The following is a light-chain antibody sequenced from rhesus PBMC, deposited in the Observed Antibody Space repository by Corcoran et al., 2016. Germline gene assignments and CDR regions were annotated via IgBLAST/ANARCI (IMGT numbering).Light chain of an antibody. CDR2: RAF. Sequence: DIQMTKSPSSLSASVGDTVTITCRASQRISNWLAWYQQKPGKAPKLLIYRAFSLQSGVPSRFTAGGSGADFTLTISSLQSEDLATYYCQQYSSSPLTFGGGTKLEVK. V-gene: IGKV1-22*01. CDR1: QRISNW. J-gene: IGKJ4*01. CDR3: QQYSSSPLT.